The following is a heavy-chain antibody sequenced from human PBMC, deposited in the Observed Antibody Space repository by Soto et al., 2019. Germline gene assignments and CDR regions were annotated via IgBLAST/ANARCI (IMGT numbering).Heavy chain of an antibody. V-gene: IGHV4-59*01. CDR2: IFYSGST. J-gene: IGHJ6*03. CDR1: GGSISGYY. CDR3: TRDGALATEENYYYYYMDV. D-gene: IGHD5-12*01. Sequence: SETLSLTXTVSGGSISGYYWSWIRQPPGKRLEWIGYIFYSGSTNYSPSLKSRVTISLDTSKNQFSLKLSSVTAADTAVYYCTRDGALATEENYYYYYMDVWGKGTTVTVSS.